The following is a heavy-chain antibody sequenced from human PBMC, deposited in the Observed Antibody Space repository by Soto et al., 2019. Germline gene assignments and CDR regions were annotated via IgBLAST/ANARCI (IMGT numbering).Heavy chain of an antibody. V-gene: IGHV1-24*01. J-gene: IGHJ4*02. Sequence: ASVKVSCKVSGYTLTELSMHWVRQAPGKGLEWMGGFDPEDGTANYAQKFQGRVTITADESTSTAYMELSSLRSEDTAVYYCARDAPILNWGQGTLVTVSS. CDR3: ARDAPILN. CDR1: GYTLTELS. D-gene: IGHD2-15*01. CDR2: FDPEDGTA.